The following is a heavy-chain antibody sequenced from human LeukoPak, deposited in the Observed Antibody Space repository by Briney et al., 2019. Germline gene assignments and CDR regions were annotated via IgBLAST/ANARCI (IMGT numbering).Heavy chain of an antibody. Sequence: GGSLRLSCAASGFTFSSYAMSWVRQPPGKGLDAPGKGLEWVSTISASGHATYYPDSVRGRFTISRDNSKSTLHLQMDSLRAEDSALYYCAKWPEGATPKFHHWGQGTLVTVSS. V-gene: IGHV3-23*01. CDR2: ISASGHAT. CDR1: GFTFSSYA. D-gene: IGHD1-26*01. CDR3: AKWPEGATPKFHH. J-gene: IGHJ4*02.